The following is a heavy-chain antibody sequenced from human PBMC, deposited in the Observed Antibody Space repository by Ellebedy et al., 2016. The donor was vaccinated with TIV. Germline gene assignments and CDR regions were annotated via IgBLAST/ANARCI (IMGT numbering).Heavy chain of an antibody. D-gene: IGHD3-10*01. Sequence: SETLSLXXAVYGESFTGHYWTWIRQPPGKGLEWIGEINHDGSANYNPSLKSRVTTSVDTSKNQFSLKLRSVTAADTAVYYCARRGYGSGTYKWFDPWGQGTLVTVSS. CDR3: ARRGYGSGTYKWFDP. CDR2: INHDGSA. V-gene: IGHV4-34*01. CDR1: GESFTGHY. J-gene: IGHJ5*02.